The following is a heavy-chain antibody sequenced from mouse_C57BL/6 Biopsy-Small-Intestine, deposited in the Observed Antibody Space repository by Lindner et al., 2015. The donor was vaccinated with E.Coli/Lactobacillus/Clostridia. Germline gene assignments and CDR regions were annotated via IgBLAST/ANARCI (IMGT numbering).Heavy chain of an antibody. Sequence: EVQLQESGEGLVKPGGSLKLSCVASGFTFSSYAVSWVRQTPEKRLEWVAYISSGGDYIYYADTVKGRFTISRDNARNTLYLQMSSLKSEDTAMYYYTRESDGFAYWGQGTLVIVSA. CDR1: GFTFSSYA. CDR2: ISSGGDYI. CDR3: TRESDGFAY. J-gene: IGHJ3*01. V-gene: IGHV5-9-1*02.